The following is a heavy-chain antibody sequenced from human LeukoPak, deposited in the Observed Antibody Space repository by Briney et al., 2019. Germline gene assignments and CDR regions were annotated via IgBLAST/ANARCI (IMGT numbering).Heavy chain of an antibody. CDR3: ARDPRGYSYGDFDY. CDR1: GFIVSSNY. J-gene: IGHJ4*02. CDR2: IYSGGST. Sequence: GGSLRLSCAASGFIVSSNYMSWVRQAPGKGLEWVSVIYSGGSTYYADSVKGRFTISRDNSKNTLYLQMNSLRAEDTAVYYCARDPRGYSYGDFDYWGQGTLVTVSS. V-gene: IGHV3-53*01. D-gene: IGHD5-18*01.